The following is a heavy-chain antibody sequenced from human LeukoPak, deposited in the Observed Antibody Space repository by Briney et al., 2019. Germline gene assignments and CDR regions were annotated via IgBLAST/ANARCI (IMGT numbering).Heavy chain of an antibody. V-gene: IGHV3-23*01. D-gene: IGHD5-18*01. J-gene: IGHJ4*02. CDR2: ISGSGGST. Sequence: GGSLRLSCAASGFTFSSYAMSWVRQAPGKGLEWVSTISGSGGSTYSADSVKGRFTISRDNPKNTVYLQMNSLRAEDTAVYYCAKAGNGYNYGGFVWGQGTLVTVSS. CDR1: GFTFSSYA. CDR3: AKAGNGYNYGGFV.